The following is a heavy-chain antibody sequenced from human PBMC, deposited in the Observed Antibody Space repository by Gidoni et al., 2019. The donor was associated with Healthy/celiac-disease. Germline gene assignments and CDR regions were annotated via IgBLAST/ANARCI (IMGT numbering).Heavy chain of an antibody. CDR3: ARDPFYGDRSSIIDY. Sequence: QVQLVESGGGVVQPGRSLRTSCAASGCTFSSSGMHWVRQAPGKGLEWVAVIWYDGSNKYYADSVKGRFTISRDNSKNTLYLQMNSLRAEDTAVYYCARDPFYGDRSSIIDYWGQGTLVTVSS. V-gene: IGHV3-33*01. J-gene: IGHJ4*02. D-gene: IGHD4-17*01. CDR2: IWYDGSNK. CDR1: GCTFSSSG.